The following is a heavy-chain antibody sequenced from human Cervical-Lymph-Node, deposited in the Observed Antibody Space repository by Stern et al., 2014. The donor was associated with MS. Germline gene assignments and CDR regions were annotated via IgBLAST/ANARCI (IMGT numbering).Heavy chain of an antibody. J-gene: IGHJ6*02. D-gene: IGHD3-16*01. Sequence: VQLVQSGGGLIRPGGSLRVSCAASGFTFSNHWMIWVRQAPGKGLVWVSSFYGDGSNTAYADSVRGRLTITRDIAENTLYLQMNSLTAEDTGIYYCARGCFGHALDVWGQGTTVIVAS. CDR3: ARGCFGHALDV. CDR2: FYGDGSNT. V-gene: IGHV3-74*02. CDR1: GFTFSNHW.